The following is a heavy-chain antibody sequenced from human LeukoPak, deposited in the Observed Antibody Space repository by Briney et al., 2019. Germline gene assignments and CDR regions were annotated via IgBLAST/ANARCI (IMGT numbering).Heavy chain of an antibody. V-gene: IGHV3-74*01. D-gene: IGHD4-11*01. J-gene: IGHJ4*02. Sequence: PGGSXXXXXXXXXXTXXXXXMXWFRQVPGKGLVWVSRINTGGSSTTYADSVKGRFTISRDNAKNTLYLQMNSLRAEDTAVYYCARSNQADDYWGQGTLVTVSS. CDR2: INTGGSST. CDR3: ARSNQADDY. CDR1: XXTXXXXX.